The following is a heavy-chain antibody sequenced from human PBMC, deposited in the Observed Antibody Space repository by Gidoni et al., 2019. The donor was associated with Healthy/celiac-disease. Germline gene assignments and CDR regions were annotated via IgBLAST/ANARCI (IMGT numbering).Heavy chain of an antibody. V-gene: IGHV3-23*01. CDR3: ARYDGGYDYVWGSYRYVAFDI. Sequence: EVQLLESGGGLVQPGGSLRLSCAASGFTFSSYAMSWVRQAPGKGLEWVSAISGSGGSTYYADSVKGRFTISRDNSKNTLYLQMNSLRAEDTAVYYCARYDGGYDYVWGSYRYVAFDIWGQGTMVTVSS. J-gene: IGHJ3*02. D-gene: IGHD3-16*02. CDR1: GFTFSSYA. CDR2: ISGSGGST.